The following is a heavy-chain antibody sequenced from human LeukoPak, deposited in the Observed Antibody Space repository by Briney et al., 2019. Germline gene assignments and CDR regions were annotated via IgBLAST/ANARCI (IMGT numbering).Heavy chain of an antibody. CDR3: ARAMLWFGGIEYFDY. D-gene: IGHD3-10*01. CDR2: IYSGGST. CDR1: GFTVSSNY. J-gene: IGHJ4*02. Sequence: PGGSLRLSRAASGFTVSSNYMSWVRQAPGKGLEWVSVIYSGGSTYYADSVKGRFTTSRDNSKNTLYLQMNSLRAEDTAVYYCARAMLWFGGIEYFDYWGQGTLVTVSS. V-gene: IGHV3-66*01.